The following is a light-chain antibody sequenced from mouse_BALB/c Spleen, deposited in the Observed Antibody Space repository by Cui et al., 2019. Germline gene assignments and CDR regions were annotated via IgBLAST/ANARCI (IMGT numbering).Light chain of an antibody. J-gene: IGKJ2*01. V-gene: IGKV4-58*01. CDR2: RTS. CDR3: QQWSGYPFT. CDR1: SSVSSSY. Sequence: DNVLTQSPAIMAASLGQKVTMTCSASSSVSSSYLHWYQQKSGASPKPFIHRTSNLASGVPARFSGSGSGTSYSLTISSVEAEDDATYYCQQWSGYPFTFGGGTKLEIK.